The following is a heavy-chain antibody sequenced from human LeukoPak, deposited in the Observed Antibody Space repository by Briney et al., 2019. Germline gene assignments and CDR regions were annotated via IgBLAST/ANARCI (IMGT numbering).Heavy chain of an antibody. Sequence: SETLSLTCTVSGDSINSYYWSWIRQPPGKGLEWIGYVFHSESANYNPSLRSRVTISIDTSKNQFSLKLSSVTAADTAVYYCARDPGQYYDILTGYYTPYYFDNWGQGTLVTVSS. J-gene: IGHJ4*02. CDR2: VFHSESA. V-gene: IGHV4-59*12. D-gene: IGHD3-9*01. CDR3: ARDPGQYYDILTGYYTPYYFDN. CDR1: GDSINSYY.